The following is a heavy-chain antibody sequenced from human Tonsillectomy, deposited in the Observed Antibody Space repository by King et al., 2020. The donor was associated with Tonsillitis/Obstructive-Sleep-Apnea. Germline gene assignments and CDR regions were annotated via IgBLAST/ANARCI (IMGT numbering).Heavy chain of an antibody. D-gene: IGHD6-19*01. CDR3: ARMNLAVD. J-gene: IGHJ4*02. CDR1: GFTVSSDY. V-gene: IGHV3-53*01. CDR2: TYRNGST. Sequence: VQLVESGGGLIQPGGSLRLSCAASGFTVSSDYMSWVRQAPGKGLEWVSVTYRNGSTYYPDSVKGRFTISRDNSKNTLYLQMNSLRAEDTAVYYCARMNLAVDWGQGTLVTVSS.